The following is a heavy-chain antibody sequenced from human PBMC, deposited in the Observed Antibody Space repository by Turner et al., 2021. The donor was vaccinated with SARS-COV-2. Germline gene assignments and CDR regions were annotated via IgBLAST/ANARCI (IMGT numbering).Heavy chain of an antibody. CDR3: ASFEYGYSYSFGFDY. V-gene: IGHV4-39*01. CDR1: GGSISSSNYY. Sequence: LQLQESGPGLVKSSETLSSTCTGYGGSISSSNYYWGWIRQPPGKGLEWIGSVYYSGSTYYNPSLKSRLTIPVDTSKNQFSMKLSSVTAADTAVYYCASFEYGYSYSFGFDYWGQGTLVTVSS. J-gene: IGHJ4*02. CDR2: VYYSGST. D-gene: IGHD5-18*01.